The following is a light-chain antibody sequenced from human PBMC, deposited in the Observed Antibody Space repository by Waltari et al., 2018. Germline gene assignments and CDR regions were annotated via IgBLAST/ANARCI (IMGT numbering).Light chain of an antibody. CDR2: DAS. CDR3: QQRSNWLT. CDR1: QSVSSY. Sequence: EIVLTQSPATLSLSPGERATLSCRASQSVSSYLAWYQPKPGQAPRLLIYDASNSATGIPARFSGSGSGTDFTLTISSLEPEDFAVYYCQQRSNWLTFGGGTKVEIK. J-gene: IGKJ4*01. V-gene: IGKV3-11*01.